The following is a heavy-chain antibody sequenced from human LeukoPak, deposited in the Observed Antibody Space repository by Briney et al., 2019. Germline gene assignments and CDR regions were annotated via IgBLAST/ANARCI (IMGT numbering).Heavy chain of an antibody. V-gene: IGHV1-46*01. CDR1: GSSFTSYY. Sequence: ASVKVSCKASGSSFTSYYMHWVRQSPGKGLEWMGILNPSGRTTSYPQKFPGRITMTRDTPISTAYKALSRLTSDDTAVYYCASGHHRPADYWGQGTLVTVSS. CDR2: LNPSGRTT. CDR3: ASGHHRPADY. J-gene: IGHJ4*02.